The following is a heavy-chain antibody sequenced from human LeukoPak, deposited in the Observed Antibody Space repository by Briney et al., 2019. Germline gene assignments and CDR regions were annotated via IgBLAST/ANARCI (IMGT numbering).Heavy chain of an antibody. V-gene: IGHV1-8*01. CDR3: ARSGLPMVRGVIIKSYYYYGMDV. CDR1: GYTFTSYD. D-gene: IGHD3-10*01. Sequence: ASVKVSCKASGYTFTSYDINWVRQATGQGLEWMGWMNPNSGNTGYAQKFRGRVAMTRNTSISTAYMELSSLRSEDTAVYYCARSGLPMVRGVIIKSYYYYGMDVWGQGTTVTVSS. J-gene: IGHJ6*02. CDR2: MNPNSGNT.